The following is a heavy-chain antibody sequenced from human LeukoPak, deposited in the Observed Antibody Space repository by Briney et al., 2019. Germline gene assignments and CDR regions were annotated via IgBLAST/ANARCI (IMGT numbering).Heavy chain of an antibody. Sequence: SQTLSLTCTVSGGSISSGGYYWSWIRQHPGQGLEWIGYIYYSGSTYYNPSLKSRVTISVDTSKNQFSLKLSSVTAADTAVYYCARESRGYGGNSCWFDPWGQGTLVTVSS. V-gene: IGHV4-31*03. CDR1: GGSISSGGYY. D-gene: IGHD5-12*01. J-gene: IGHJ5*02. CDR2: IYYSGST. CDR3: ARESRGYGGNSCWFDP.